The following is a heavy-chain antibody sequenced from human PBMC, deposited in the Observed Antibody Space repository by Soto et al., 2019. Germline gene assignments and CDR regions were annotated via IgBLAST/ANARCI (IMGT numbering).Heavy chain of an antibody. D-gene: IGHD5-12*01. CDR1: GFTFSSYW. CDR3: ARLIVATIKDYSIYYYYYGMDV. V-gene: IGHV3-7*05. Sequence: GGSLRLSCAASGFTFSSYWMSWVRQAPGKGLEWVANIKQDGSEKYYVDSVKGRFTISRDNAKNSLYLQMNSLRAEDTAVYYCARLIVATIKDYSIYYYYYGMDVWGQGTTVTVSS. J-gene: IGHJ6*02. CDR2: IKQDGSEK.